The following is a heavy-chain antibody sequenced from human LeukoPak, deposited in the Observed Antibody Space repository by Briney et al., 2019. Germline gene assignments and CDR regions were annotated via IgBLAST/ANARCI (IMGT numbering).Heavy chain of an antibody. Sequence: SVKVSCTASGYTFTGYHIHWGQQAPGDELEWGGWINSNTGGANSAQKYLGRVSMTRDTSISTVYMDLTSLRSDDTAVYYCARDSGSSGWDPTSFLDYSGRGTLVTVSS. CDR1: GYTFTGYH. D-gene: IGHD6-19*01. CDR3: ARDSGSSGWDPTSFLDY. V-gene: IGHV1-2*02. CDR2: INSNTGGA. J-gene: IGHJ4*02.